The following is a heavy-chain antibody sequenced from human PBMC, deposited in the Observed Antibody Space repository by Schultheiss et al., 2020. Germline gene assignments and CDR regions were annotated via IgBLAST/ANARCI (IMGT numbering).Heavy chain of an antibody. D-gene: IGHD5-24*01. V-gene: IGHV4-31*03. CDR3: ARRSRWLQFDY. J-gene: IGHJ4*02. CDR2: IYYSGST. CDR1: GGSISSGGYY. Sequence: SQTLSLTCTVSGGSISSGGYYWSWIRQHPGKGLEWIGYIYYSGSTFYNPSLKRRVTISVDMSNNQYSLKLRSVTAADTAVYYCARRSRWLQFDYWGQGTLVTVST.